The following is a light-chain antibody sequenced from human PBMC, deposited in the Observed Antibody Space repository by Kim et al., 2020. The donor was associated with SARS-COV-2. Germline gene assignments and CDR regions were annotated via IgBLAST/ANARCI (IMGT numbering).Light chain of an antibody. Sequence: LTPGERATLSCRASQSVSSSYLAWYQQKPGQAPRLLIYGASSRATGIPDRFSGSGSGTDFTLTISRLEPEDFAVYYCQQYGSSRTFGQGTKVDIK. CDR3: QQYGSSRT. J-gene: IGKJ1*01. CDR1: QSVSSSY. CDR2: GAS. V-gene: IGKV3-20*01.